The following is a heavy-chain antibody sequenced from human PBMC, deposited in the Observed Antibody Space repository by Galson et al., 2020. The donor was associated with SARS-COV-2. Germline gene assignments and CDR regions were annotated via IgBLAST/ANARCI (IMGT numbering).Heavy chain of an antibody. CDR1: GFTSRGYA. J-gene: IGHJ4*02. D-gene: IGHD1-26*01. V-gene: IGHV3-30*04. CDR3: VRDRRGSYSFDY. Sequence: GGSLRLSCAASGFTSRGYAMHWVRQAPGKGLEWVAVISYDGSNKYYADSVKGRFTISRDNSKNTLYLQMNSLRAEDTAVYYCVRDRRGSYSFDYWGQGTQVTVSS. CDR2: ISYDGSNK.